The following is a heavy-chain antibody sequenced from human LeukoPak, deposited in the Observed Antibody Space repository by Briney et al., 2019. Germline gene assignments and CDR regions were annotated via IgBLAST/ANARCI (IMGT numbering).Heavy chain of an antibody. Sequence: GASVNVSCKSSGGTFSSYAIRWVRQARGQGLEWMGGIIPIFGTANYAQKFQGRVTITADKSTSTAYMELSSLRSEDTAVYYCARALWSGYYYYYMDVWGKGTTVTVSS. CDR2: IIPIFGTA. D-gene: IGHD3-3*01. J-gene: IGHJ6*03. CDR1: GGTFSSYA. V-gene: IGHV1-69*06. CDR3: ARALWSGYYYYYMDV.